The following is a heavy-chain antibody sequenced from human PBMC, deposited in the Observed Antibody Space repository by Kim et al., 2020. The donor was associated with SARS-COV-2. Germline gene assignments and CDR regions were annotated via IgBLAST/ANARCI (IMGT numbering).Heavy chain of an antibody. Sequence: GGSLRLSCAASGFTFSSYWMTWVRQAPGKGLEWVANIKQDGSEKYYVDSVKGRFTISRDNTKNSLYLQMNSLRAEDTAVYYCRGTYYNSGMDVWGQGTTVTVSS. J-gene: IGHJ6*02. CDR3: RGTYYNSGMDV. CDR1: GFTFSSYW. CDR2: IKQDGSEK. V-gene: IGHV3-7*03.